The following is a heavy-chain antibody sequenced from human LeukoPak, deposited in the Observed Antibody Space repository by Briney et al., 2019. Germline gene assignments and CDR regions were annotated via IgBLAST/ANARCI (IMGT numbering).Heavy chain of an antibody. Sequence: PSETLSLSCNVSGVSINIYYWSWLRQTPGKGLEWIGRSHGSGSTNYKPPLKNRVTISIDKSKKSLSLRLTSVTAADTALYFCARGGDYDSGVFDVWGQGTLVTVSS. D-gene: IGHD3-22*01. CDR1: GVSINIYY. CDR2: SHGSGST. J-gene: IGHJ4*02. V-gene: IGHV4-4*07. CDR3: ARGGDYDSGVFDV.